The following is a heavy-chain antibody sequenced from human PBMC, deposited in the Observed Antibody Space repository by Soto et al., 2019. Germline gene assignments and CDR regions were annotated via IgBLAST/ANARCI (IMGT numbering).Heavy chain of an antibody. CDR2: ISYDGSNK. CDR1: GFTFSSYA. D-gene: IGHD1-26*01. J-gene: IGHJ4*02. V-gene: IGHV3-30-3*01. Sequence: QVQLVESGGGVVQPGRSLRLSCAASGFTFSSYAMHWVRQAPGEGLEWVAVISYDGSNKYYADSVKGRFTISRDNSKNTLYLQMNSLRAEDTAVYYCARGGQWELQTAVDYWGQGTLVTVSS. CDR3: ARGGQWELQTAVDY.